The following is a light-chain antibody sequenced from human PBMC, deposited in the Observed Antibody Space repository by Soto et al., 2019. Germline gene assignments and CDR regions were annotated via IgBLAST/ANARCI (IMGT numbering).Light chain of an antibody. Sequence: AIRMTQFPSSFSASIGDRVTITCRASHDITSSLAWYQHIQGRAPKLLISGASNLQFGVPSRFSGSGSGTDFTLTISSLQSADFATYYCQHYYSSPPTFGQGTRVEMK. J-gene: IGKJ1*01. CDR1: HDITSS. V-gene: IGKV1-8*01. CDR3: QHYYSSPPT. CDR2: GAS.